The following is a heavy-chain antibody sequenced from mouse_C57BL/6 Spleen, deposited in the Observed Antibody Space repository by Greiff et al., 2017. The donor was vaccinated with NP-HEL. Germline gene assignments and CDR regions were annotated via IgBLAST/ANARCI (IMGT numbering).Heavy chain of an antibody. V-gene: IGHV3-6*01. Sequence: ESGPGLVKPSQSLSLTCSVTGYSITSGYYWNWIRQFPGNKLEWMGYISYDGSNNYNPSLKNRISITRDTSKNQFFLKLNSVTTEDTATYYCAIYDGYYGGYFDVWGTGTTVTVSS. CDR1: GYSITSGYY. J-gene: IGHJ1*03. D-gene: IGHD2-3*01. CDR3: AIYDGYYGGYFDV. CDR2: ISYDGSN.